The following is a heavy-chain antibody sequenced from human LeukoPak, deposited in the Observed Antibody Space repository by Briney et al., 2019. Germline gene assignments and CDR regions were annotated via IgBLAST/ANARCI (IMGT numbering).Heavy chain of an antibody. V-gene: IGHV3-7*01. J-gene: IGHJ4*02. Sequence: GGSLRLSCAASGFTFSSYWMHWVRQAPGKGLEWVANIKQDGSEKYYVDPVKGRFTISRDNAKNSLYLQMNSLSAEDTAVYYCARAVGAASSIWGQGTLVTVSS. CDR1: GFTFSSYW. D-gene: IGHD2-15*01. CDR2: IKQDGSEK. CDR3: ARAVGAASSI.